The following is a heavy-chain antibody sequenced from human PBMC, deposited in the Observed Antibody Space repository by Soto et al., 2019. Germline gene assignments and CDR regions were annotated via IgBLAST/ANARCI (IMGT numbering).Heavy chain of an antibody. J-gene: IGHJ4*02. CDR2: TYYRSKGKD. Sequence: STTLYLTCVISWDSVSRARAAWYRVRQSPSRGLEWLGGTYYRSKGKDDYALFVNSRITINPDTSKNQFSLQLNSVTPEDTAVYCCRRGIDISFDYWGQGTLVTVSS. D-gene: IGHD3-16*02. CDR3: RRGIDISFDY. V-gene: IGHV6-1*01. CDR1: WDSVSRARAA.